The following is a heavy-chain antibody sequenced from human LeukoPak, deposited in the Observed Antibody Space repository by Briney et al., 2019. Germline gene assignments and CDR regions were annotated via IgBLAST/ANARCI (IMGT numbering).Heavy chain of an antibody. D-gene: IGHD6-19*01. CDR2: ISYDGDNK. CDR1: GFTFRNYA. J-gene: IGHJ4*02. V-gene: IGHV3-30*02. Sequence: PGGSLRLSCAASGFTFRNYAMHWVRQAPGKGLEWVAIISYDGDNKYYADSVKGRFTISRDNSKNTLSLQMNSLRGEDTAVYYCAKDPSTLYSSGLDFWGQGTLVTVSS. CDR3: AKDPSTLYSSGLDF.